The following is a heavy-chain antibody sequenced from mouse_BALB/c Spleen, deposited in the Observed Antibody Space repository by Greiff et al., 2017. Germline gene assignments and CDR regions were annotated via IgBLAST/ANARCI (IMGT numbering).Heavy chain of an antibody. CDR1: GFTFSNYW. CDR2: IRLKSNNYAT. Sequence: DVKLQESGGGLVQPGGSMKLSCVASGFTFSNYWMNWVRQSPEKGLEWVAAIRLKSNNYATHYAESVKGRFTISRDDSKSSVYLQMNNLRAEDTGMYYCTRRGDDGYSQFAYWGQGTLVTVSA. V-gene: IGHV6-6*02. D-gene: IGHD2-3*01. J-gene: IGHJ3*01. CDR3: TRRGDDGYSQFAY.